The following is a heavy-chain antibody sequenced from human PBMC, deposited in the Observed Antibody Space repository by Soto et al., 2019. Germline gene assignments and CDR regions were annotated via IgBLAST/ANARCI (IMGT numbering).Heavy chain of an antibody. CDR3: AKGGGYYDSSGYQYYFDY. V-gene: IGHV3-23*01. J-gene: IGHJ4*02. CDR1: GFTFSSYA. CDR2: ISGSGGST. Sequence: GGSLRLSCAASGFTFSSYAMSWVRQAPGKGLEWVSAISGSGGSTYYADSVKGRFTISRDNSKNTLYLQMNSLRAEDTAVYYCAKGGGYYDSSGYQYYFDYWGQGTLVTVSS. D-gene: IGHD3-22*01.